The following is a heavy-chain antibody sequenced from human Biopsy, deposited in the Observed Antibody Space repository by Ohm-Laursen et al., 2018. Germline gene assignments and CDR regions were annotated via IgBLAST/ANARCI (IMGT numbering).Heavy chain of an antibody. CDR3: ARAKLEPVYYYYGMDV. J-gene: IGHJ6*02. Sequence: GSPVKVSCKASGYTFTNYGISWVRQAPGQGLEWMGWINTENGNTIYAQNLQGRVTMTADTSTSTAYMEVTSLRSDDTAVYYCARAKLEPVYYYYGMDVWGQGTTVTVSS. CDR1: GYTFTNYG. D-gene: IGHD1-1*01. V-gene: IGHV1-18*01. CDR2: INTENGNT.